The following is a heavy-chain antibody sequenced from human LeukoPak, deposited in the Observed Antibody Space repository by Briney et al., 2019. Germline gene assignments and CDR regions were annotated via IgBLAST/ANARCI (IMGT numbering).Heavy chain of an antibody. V-gene: IGHV3-21*01. CDR1: GFTFSSYS. CDR3: ATYPEAGG. Sequence: GGSLRLSCAASGFTFSSYSMNWVRQAPGKGLQWVSSIGSSDHYIYYADSVKGRFTISRDNAKNSLYLQMNSLRAEDTAVYYCATYPEAGGWGQGTLVTVSS. J-gene: IGHJ4*02. CDR2: IGSSDHYI. D-gene: IGHD3-16*01.